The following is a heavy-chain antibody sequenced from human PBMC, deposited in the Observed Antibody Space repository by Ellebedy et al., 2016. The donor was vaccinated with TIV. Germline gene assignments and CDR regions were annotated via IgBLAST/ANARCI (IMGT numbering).Heavy chain of an antibody. Sequence: AASVKVSCKASGYTFTSYAMHWVRQAPGQRLEWMGWINAGNGNTKYSQKFQGRVTITRDTSASTAYMELSSLSSEDTAVYYCARLRNGWGNWFDPWGQGTLVTVSS. J-gene: IGHJ5*02. D-gene: IGHD1-26*01. V-gene: IGHV1-3*01. CDR1: GYTFTSYA. CDR3: ARLRNGWGNWFDP. CDR2: INAGNGNT.